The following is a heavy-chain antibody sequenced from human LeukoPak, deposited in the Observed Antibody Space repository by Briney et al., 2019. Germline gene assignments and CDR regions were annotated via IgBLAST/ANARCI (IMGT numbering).Heavy chain of an antibody. D-gene: IGHD1-14*01. CDR3: ARDGTAPAPKHFDV. V-gene: IGHV1-18*04. J-gene: IGHJ2*01. Sequence: ASVKVSCKASGYTFTRHGIAWVRQAPGQGLEWMGWISTYNGDTNYAQNFQGRVIMTRDTSTSTAYLELRSLRSDDTAVYYCARDGTAPAPKHFDVWGRGTLVTVSS. CDR1: GYTFTRHG. CDR2: ISTYNGDT.